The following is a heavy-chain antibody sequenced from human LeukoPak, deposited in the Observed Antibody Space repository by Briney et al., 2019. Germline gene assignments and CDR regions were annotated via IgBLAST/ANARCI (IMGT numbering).Heavy chain of an antibody. J-gene: IGHJ1*01. CDR1: GGTFSSYA. D-gene: IGHD6-19*01. V-gene: IGHV1-18*01. CDR3: TTYSSGWYMYFQH. Sequence: GASVKVSCKASGGTFSSYAISWVRQAPGQGLEWMGWISAYNGNTNYAQKLQGRVTMTTDTSTSTAYMELRSLRSDDTAVYYCTTYSSGWYMYFQHWGQGTLVTVSS. CDR2: ISAYNGNT.